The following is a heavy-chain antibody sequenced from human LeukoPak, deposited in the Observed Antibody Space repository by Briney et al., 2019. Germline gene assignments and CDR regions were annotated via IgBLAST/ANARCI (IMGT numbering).Heavy chain of an antibody. D-gene: IGHD5-24*01. V-gene: IGHV1-2*02. Sequence: ASVKVSCKASGYTFTDYYLHWVRQAPGQGLEWMGWINPNSGGTNYAQTFQGRVTITADKSTSTAYMELSSLRSEDTAVYYCARGGHDGYNYPWGQGTLVTVSS. CDR1: GYTFTDYY. J-gene: IGHJ5*02. CDR2: INPNSGGT. CDR3: ARGGHDGYNYP.